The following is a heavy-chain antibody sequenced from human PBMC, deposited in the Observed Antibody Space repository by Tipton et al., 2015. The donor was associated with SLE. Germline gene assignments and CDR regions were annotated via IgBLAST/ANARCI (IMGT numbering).Heavy chain of an antibody. D-gene: IGHD1-26*01. CDR2: INHSGST. CDR3: ARRRGSYYGLDY. CDR1: GGSFSGYY. J-gene: IGHJ4*02. V-gene: IGHV4-34*01. Sequence: TLSLTCAVYGGSFSGYYWSWIRQPPGKGLEWIGEINHSGSTNYNPSLKSRVTISVDKSKNQFSLKLSSVTAADTAVYYCARRRGSYYGLDYWGQGTLVTVSS.